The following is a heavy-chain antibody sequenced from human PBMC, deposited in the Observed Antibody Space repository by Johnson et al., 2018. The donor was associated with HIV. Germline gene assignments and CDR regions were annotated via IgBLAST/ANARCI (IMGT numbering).Heavy chain of an antibody. J-gene: IGHJ3*02. D-gene: IGHD4-17*01. CDR2: IRYAGSNK. Sequence: QVQLVESGGGVVQPGGSLRLSCAASGFTFSSYGMHWVRQAPGKGPEWVAFIRYAGSNKYYIDSVKGRFTISRDNSKKTLDLQMNSLRAEDTAVYYCARSRMTTVTNDALDIWGQGTMVTVSS. CDR1: GFTFSSYG. V-gene: IGHV3-30*02. CDR3: ARSRMTTVTNDALDI.